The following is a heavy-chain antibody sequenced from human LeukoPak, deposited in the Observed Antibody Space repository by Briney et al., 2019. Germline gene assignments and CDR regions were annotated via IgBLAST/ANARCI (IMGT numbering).Heavy chain of an antibody. J-gene: IGHJ4*02. V-gene: IGHV3-23*01. CDR1: GFTFSSYA. D-gene: IGHD2-2*01. CDR3: AKGGARGVPAHFDY. CDR2: ISGSGGST. Sequence: QSGGSLRLSCAASGFTFSSYAMSWVRQAPGKGLEWVSAISGSGGSTYYADSVKGRFTISRDNSKNTLYLQMNSLRTEDTAVYYCAKGGARGVPAHFDYWGQGALVTVSS.